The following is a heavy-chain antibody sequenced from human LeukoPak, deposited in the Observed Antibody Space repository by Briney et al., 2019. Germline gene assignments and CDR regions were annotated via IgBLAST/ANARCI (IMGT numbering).Heavy chain of an antibody. D-gene: IGHD2-15*01. Sequence: GGSLRLSCAASGFTFSSYAMSWVRQAPGKGLEWVSAISGSGGSTYYADSVKGRFTISRDNSKNTLYLQMNSLRAEDTAVYYCAKDLNDRGYYCSGGSCYSDWFDPWGQGTLVTVSS. V-gene: IGHV3-23*01. CDR2: ISGSGGST. J-gene: IGHJ5*02. CDR1: GFTFSSYA. CDR3: AKDLNDRGYYCSGGSCYSDWFDP.